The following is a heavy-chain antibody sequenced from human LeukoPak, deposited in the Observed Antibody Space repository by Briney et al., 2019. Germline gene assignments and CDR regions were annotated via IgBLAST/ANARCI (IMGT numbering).Heavy chain of an antibody. CDR2: ISWNSGSI. CDR1: GFTFGDYA. CDR3: AKGLQRTYDFWSGYYPGAFDI. Sequence: PGGSLRLSCAASGFTFGDYAMHWVRQAPGKGLEWVSGISWNSGSIGYADSVKGRFTISRDNAKNSLYLQMNSLRAEDMALYYCAKGLQRTYDFWSGYYPGAFDIWGQGTMVTVSS. D-gene: IGHD3-3*01. V-gene: IGHV3-9*03. J-gene: IGHJ3*02.